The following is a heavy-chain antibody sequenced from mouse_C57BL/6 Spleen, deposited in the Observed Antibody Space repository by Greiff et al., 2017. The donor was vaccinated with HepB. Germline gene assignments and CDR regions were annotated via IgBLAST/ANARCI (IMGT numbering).Heavy chain of an antibody. CDR3: ARMEGLD. V-gene: IGHV1-82*01. CDR1: GYAFSSSW. Sequence: QVQLQQSGPELVKPGASVKISCKASGYAFSSSWMNWVKQRPGKGLEWIGRIYPGDGDTNYNGKFKGKATLTADKSSSTAYMQLSSLTSEDSAVYFCARMEGLDWGQGTTLTVSS. CDR2: IYPGDGDT. D-gene: IGHD3-3*01. J-gene: IGHJ2*01.